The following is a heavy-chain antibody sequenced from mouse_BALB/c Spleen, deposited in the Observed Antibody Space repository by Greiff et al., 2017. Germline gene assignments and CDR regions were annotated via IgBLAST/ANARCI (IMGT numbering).Heavy chain of an antibody. D-gene: IGHD1-1*01. CDR2: INPSTGYT. J-gene: IGHJ1*01. CDR3: ARCSTVVSLDD. Sequence: VQLQQSGAELVKPGASVKMSCKASGYTFTSYWMHWVKQSPGQGLEWIGYINPSTGYTEYNQKFKDKATLTADKSSSTAYMQLSSLTSEDSAVYYYARCSTVVSLDDWGAGTTLTVSS. V-gene: IGHV1-7*01. CDR1: GYTFTSYW.